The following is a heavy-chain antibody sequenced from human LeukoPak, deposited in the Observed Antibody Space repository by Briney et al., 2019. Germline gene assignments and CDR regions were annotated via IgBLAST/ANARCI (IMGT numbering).Heavy chain of an antibody. D-gene: IGHD3-10*01. J-gene: IGHJ4*02. CDR3: ARATTDYTVRGSHPYYFDS. CDR2: IYYRGST. V-gene: IGHV4-59*01. Sequence: SETLSLTYTVSCYSISRVYLWCGMLQPPGKGLVGRGYIYYRGSTTYNPSLKSRVTISGDTSNNHFSLKLSSVTAAETPVYYCARATTDYTVRGSHPYYFDSWGQGTLVTVSS. CDR1: CYSISRVYL.